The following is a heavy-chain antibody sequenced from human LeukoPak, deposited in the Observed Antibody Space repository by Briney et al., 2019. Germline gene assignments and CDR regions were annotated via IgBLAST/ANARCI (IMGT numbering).Heavy chain of an antibody. CDR1: GFTFSRYG. Sequence: GGSLRLSCAASGFTFSRYGISWVRQAQAKGLERVSAISGSCGSTYYTDSVKGRFTISRDNSKNKLYLQMNSLRAEDTAVYYCAKDKDCSGGSGYLGVTDYWGQGTLVTVSS. V-gene: IGHV3-23*01. D-gene: IGHD2-15*01. J-gene: IGHJ4*02. CDR3: AKDKDCSGGSGYLGVTDY. CDR2: ISGSCGST.